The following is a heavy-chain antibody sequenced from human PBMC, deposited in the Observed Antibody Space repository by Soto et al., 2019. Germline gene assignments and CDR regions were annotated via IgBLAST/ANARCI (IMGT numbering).Heavy chain of an antibody. CDR1: HGSVSSDPFY. D-gene: IGHD6-13*01. CDR2: IYYRGNT. Sequence: SETLSLTCTVSHGSVSSDPFYWTWIRQHPGKGLEWIGYIYYRGNTYYRPSLKSRVSISEDTSKNQFSLKLLSVTTADTAVYFCAAGEASSRNLAPYYLDFWGQGTLVTVSS. CDR3: AAGEASSRNLAPYYLDF. V-gene: IGHV4-31*03. J-gene: IGHJ4*02.